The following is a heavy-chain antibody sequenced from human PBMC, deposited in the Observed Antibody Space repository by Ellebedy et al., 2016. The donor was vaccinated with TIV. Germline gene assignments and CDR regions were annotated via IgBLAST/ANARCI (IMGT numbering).Heavy chain of an antibody. CDR3: ARREAVSGSAFDF. D-gene: IGHD6-19*01. CDR1: GGSFSRYY. J-gene: IGHJ4*02. Sequence: MPSETLSLTCTVSGGSFSRYYWSWIRQSPGKGLECVGYIYSSGSTYYIPSLKSRVTLSVDTSKNQIFLKLTSVTAADTALYYCARREAVSGSAFDFWGQGALVTVSS. CDR2: IYSSGST. V-gene: IGHV4-59*01.